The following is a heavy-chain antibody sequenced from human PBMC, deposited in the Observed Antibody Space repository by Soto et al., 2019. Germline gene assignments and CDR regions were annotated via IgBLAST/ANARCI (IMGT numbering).Heavy chain of an antibody. Sequence: LRLSCAPSGFIFNSYGMHWVRQAPGKGLEWVAVILYDGSDKYYADSVKGRFTISRDNSKSTLYLQMNSLRAEDRGVYYCAKVGRGYCSSTSCLALYGMDVWGQGTTGTVSS. CDR3: AKVGRGYCSSTSCLALYGMDV. J-gene: IGHJ6*02. D-gene: IGHD2-2*01. V-gene: IGHV3-30*18. CDR2: ILYDGSDK. CDR1: GFIFNSYG.